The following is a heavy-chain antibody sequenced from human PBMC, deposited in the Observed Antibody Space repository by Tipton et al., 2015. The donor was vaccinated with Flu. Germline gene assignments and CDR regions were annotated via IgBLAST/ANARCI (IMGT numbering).Heavy chain of an antibody. Sequence: TLSLTCIVSGDSISTTIYYWGWVRQPPGKGLEWIGSIYYSGTTYYNPSLKSRVTISVDSSKNEFSLTLASLTAADTAGYYCARDLWNDRRAYYYYGVDVWGQGTTVTVSS. J-gene: IGHJ6*02. CDR2: IYYSGTT. V-gene: IGHV4-39*07. D-gene: IGHD1-1*01. CDR1: GDSISTTIYY. CDR3: ARDLWNDRRAYYYYGVDV.